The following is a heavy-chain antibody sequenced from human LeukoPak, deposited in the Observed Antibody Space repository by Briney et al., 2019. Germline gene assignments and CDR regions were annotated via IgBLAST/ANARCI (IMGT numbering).Heavy chain of an antibody. V-gene: IGHV4-59*12. CDR3: ARECILDAFDI. D-gene: IGHD2-8*01. J-gene: IGHJ3*02. CDR2: IYYSGST. Sequence: SETLSLTCTVSGGSISSYYWSWIRQPPGKGLEWIGYIYYSGSTNYNPSLKSRVTISVDTSKNQFSLKLSSVTAADTAVYYCARECILDAFDIWGQGTMVTVSS. CDR1: GGSISSYY.